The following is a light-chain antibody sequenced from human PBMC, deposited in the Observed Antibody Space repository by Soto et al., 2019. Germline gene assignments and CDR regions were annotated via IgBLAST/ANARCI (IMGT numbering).Light chain of an antibody. V-gene: IGKV1-39*01. CDR3: QYTYSSPRT. J-gene: IGKJ1*01. CDR2: SAS. Sequence: DIQMTQSPSSLSASVGDRVTITCRASQSISSYVSWYQQKPGKAPKLLIYSASSLQSGVPSRFSGSGSGTDFTLTITSLQPEDFASYYCQYTYSSPRTFGQGTKVEIK. CDR1: QSISSY.